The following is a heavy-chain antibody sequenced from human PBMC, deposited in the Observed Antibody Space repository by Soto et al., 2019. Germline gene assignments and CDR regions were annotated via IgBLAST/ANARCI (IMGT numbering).Heavy chain of an antibody. J-gene: IGHJ6*02. CDR1: GFTFSSFG. CDR3: ARQFDSSGWYYYYYGMDV. D-gene: IGHD6-19*01. Sequence: QVQLVESGGGVVQPGRSLRLSCAASGFTFSSFGMHWVRQAPGKGLEWVAIISYDGNNKYYADSVQGRFTISRDNSKNTLYLQMNILRAEDTAVYYCARQFDSSGWYYYYYGMDVWGQGTTVTVSS. V-gene: IGHV3-30*03. CDR2: ISYDGNNK.